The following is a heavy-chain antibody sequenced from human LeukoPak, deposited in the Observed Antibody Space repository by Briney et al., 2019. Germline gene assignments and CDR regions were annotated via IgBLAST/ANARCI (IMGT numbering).Heavy chain of an antibody. J-gene: IGHJ4*02. V-gene: IGHV4-61*01. CDR3: ARDPVEWELLLDY. CDR2: IYYSGST. CDR1: GGSVSSGSYY. D-gene: IGHD1-26*01. Sequence: SETLSLTCTVSGGSVSSGSYYWSWIRQPPGKGLEWLGYIYYSGSTNYNPSLKSRVTISVDTSKNQFSLKLSSVTAADTAVYYCARDPVEWELLLDYWGQGTLVTVSS.